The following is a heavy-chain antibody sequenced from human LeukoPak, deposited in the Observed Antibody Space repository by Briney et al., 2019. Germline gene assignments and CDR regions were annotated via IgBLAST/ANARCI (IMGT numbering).Heavy chain of an antibody. CDR1: GASVSSATYY. J-gene: IGHJ4*02. Sequence: SETLSLTCTVSGASVSSATYYWSWIRQPPGKGLEWIGYIHYSGSTKYNPSLKSRVTISVDTSKNQFSLKLTSVTAADTAVYYCARGLYGYGGFFDYWGQGTLVTVSS. CDR2: IHYSGST. V-gene: IGHV4-61*01. D-gene: IGHD5-18*01. CDR3: ARGLYGYGGFFDY.